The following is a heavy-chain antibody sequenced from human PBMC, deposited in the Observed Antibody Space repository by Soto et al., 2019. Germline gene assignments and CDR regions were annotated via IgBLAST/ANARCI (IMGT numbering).Heavy chain of an antibody. Sequence: QVQLVESGGGVVQPGRSLRLSCAASGFTFSSYAMHWVRQAPGKGLEWVAVISYDGSNKYYADSVKGRFTISRDNSKNTLYLQMNSLRAEDTAVYYCARDQYYYDSSGYISFLSDAFDIWGQGTMVTVSS. CDR1: GFTFSSYA. CDR3: ARDQYYYDSSGYISFLSDAFDI. D-gene: IGHD3-22*01. V-gene: IGHV3-30-3*01. J-gene: IGHJ3*02. CDR2: ISYDGSNK.